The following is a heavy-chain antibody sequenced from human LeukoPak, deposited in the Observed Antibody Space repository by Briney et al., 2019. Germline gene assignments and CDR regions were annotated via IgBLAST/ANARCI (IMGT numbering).Heavy chain of an antibody. Sequence: SETLSLTCTVPGGSVSSGSYYWSWIRQPPGKGLEWIGYIYYSGSTNYIPSLKSRVTISVDTSKNQFSLKLSSVTAADTAVYYCARDRGGDSSGSSDLDYWGQGTLVTVSS. D-gene: IGHD6-19*01. CDR3: ARDRGGDSSGSSDLDY. J-gene: IGHJ4*02. V-gene: IGHV4-61*01. CDR1: GGSVSSGSYY. CDR2: IYYSGST.